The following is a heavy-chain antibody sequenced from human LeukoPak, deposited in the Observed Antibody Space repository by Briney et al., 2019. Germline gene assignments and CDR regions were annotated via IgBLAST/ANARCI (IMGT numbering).Heavy chain of an antibody. V-gene: IGHV1-24*01. CDR1: GYTLTELS. Sequence: GASVKVSCKVSGYTLTELSMHWVRQAPGKGLEWMGGFDPEDGETIYAQKFQGRVTMTEDTSADTAYMELSSLRSEDTAVYYCASYGYYYDSSGYYADYWGQGTLVTVSS. CDR2: FDPEDGET. D-gene: IGHD3-22*01. CDR3: ASYGYYYDSSGYYADY. J-gene: IGHJ4*02.